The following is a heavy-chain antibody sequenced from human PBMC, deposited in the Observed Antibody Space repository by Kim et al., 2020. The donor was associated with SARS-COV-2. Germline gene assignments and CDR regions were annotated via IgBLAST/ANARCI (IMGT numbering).Heavy chain of an antibody. J-gene: IGHJ5*02. D-gene: IGHD6-13*01. Sequence: SLKSRVTISVDTSKNQFSLKLSSVTAADTAVYYCARGGIRGQQLDNWFDPWGQGTLVTVSS. V-gene: IGHV4-34*13. CDR3: ARGGIRGQQLDNWFDP.